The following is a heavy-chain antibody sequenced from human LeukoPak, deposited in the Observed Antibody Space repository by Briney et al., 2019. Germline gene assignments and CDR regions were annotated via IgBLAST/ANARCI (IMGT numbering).Heavy chain of an antibody. Sequence: SVRVSCTASVGTFTSYAISWVRQAPGQGLEWMGGIIPIFGTANYARKFQGRVTITADESTSTAYMELSSLRSEDTAVYYCAREDRVILTGYGYYFDYWGQGTLVTVSS. CDR2: IIPIFGTA. CDR3: AREDRVILTGYGYYFDY. J-gene: IGHJ4*02. D-gene: IGHD3-9*01. CDR1: VGTFTSYA. V-gene: IGHV1-69*13.